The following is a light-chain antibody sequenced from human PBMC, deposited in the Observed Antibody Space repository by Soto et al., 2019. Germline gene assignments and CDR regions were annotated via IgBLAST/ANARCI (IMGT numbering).Light chain of an antibody. Sequence: QSALTQPRSVSGSPGQSVTISCTGTSSDVGGYKFVSWYQQHPGKVPKRIIYDVRNRPSGVPDRFSGFKSGNTASLTISGLQAEDEADYYCCSYAGSYTDVFGTGTKVTVL. CDR3: CSYAGSYTDV. CDR2: DVR. CDR1: SSDVGGYKF. V-gene: IGLV2-11*01. J-gene: IGLJ1*01.